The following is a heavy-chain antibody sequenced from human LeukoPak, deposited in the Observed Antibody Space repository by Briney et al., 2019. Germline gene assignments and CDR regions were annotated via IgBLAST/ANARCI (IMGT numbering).Heavy chain of an antibody. V-gene: IGHV1-18*01. J-gene: IGHJ4*02. D-gene: IGHD3-10*01. CDR1: GYTFTSYG. CDR2: ISAYNGNT. Sequence: ASVKDSCKASGYTFTSYGISWVRQAPGQGLEWMGWISAYNGNTNYAQKLQGRVTMTTDTSTSTAYMGLRSLRSDDTAVYYCARDPAYYGSGSYDDYWGQGTLVTVSS. CDR3: ARDPAYYGSGSYDDY.